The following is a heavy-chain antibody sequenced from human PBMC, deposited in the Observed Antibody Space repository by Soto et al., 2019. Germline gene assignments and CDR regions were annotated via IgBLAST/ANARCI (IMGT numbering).Heavy chain of an antibody. D-gene: IGHD4-4*01. CDR1: GFSVSNYH. Sequence: EVQLVASGGGLVQPGGSLRLSCAASGFSVSNYHMNWVRQAPGKGPEWVSIITVGDVTYYADSVKGRFTISRDISRNTVYLQMNSLRGDDTAVYYCAGGRDYSKGGDHWGQGTLVIVSS. CDR3: AGGRDYSKGGDH. J-gene: IGHJ4*02. V-gene: IGHV3-66*01. CDR2: ITVGDVT.